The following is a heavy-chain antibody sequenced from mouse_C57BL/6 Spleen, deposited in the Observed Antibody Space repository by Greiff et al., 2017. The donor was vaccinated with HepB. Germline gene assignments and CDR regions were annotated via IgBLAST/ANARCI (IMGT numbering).Heavy chain of an antibody. Sequence: EVMLVESGPGMVKPSQSLSLTCTVTGYSITSGYDWHWIRHFPGNKLEWMGYISYSGSTNYNPSLKSRISITHDTSKNHFFLKLNSVTTEDTATYYCARYSNLYFDYWGQGTTLTVSS. V-gene: IGHV3-1*01. CDR3: ARYSNLYFDY. D-gene: IGHD2-5*01. CDR2: ISYSGST. J-gene: IGHJ2*01. CDR1: GYSITSGYD.